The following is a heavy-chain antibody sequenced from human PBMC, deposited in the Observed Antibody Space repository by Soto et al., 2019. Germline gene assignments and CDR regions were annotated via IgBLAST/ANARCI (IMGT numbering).Heavy chain of an antibody. D-gene: IGHD4-17*01. CDR2: ISAYNGNT. V-gene: IGHV1-18*01. CDR1: GYTFTSYG. Sequence: ASVKVSCKASGYTFTSYGISWVRQAPGQGLERMGWISAYNGNTNYAQKLQGRVTMTTDTSTSTAYMELRSLRSEDTAVYYCARTVDYGDYMCYWGQGTLVTVSS. J-gene: IGHJ4*02. CDR3: ARTVDYGDYMCY.